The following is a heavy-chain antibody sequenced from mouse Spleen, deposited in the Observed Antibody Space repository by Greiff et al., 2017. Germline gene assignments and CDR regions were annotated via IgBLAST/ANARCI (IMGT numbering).Heavy chain of an antibody. CDR2: INPNHGGT. V-gene: IGHV1-18*01. J-gene: IGHJ4*01. CDR3: ARWITTKAMDY. CDR1: GYTFTDYN. D-gene: IGHD2-4*01. Sequence: EVQLQQSGPELVKPGASVKIPCKASGYTFTDYNMDWVKQSHGKSLEWIGDINPNHGGTIYNQKFKGKATLTVDKSSSTAYMELRSLTSEDTAVYYCARWITTKAMDYWGQGTSVTVSS.